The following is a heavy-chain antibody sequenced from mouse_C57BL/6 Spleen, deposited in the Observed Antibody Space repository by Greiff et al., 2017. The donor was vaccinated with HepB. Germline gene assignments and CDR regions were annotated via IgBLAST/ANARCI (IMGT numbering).Heavy chain of an antibody. J-gene: IGHJ4*01. CDR2: IDPSDSYT. D-gene: IGHD1-1*02. V-gene: IGHV1-69*01. Sequence: QVQLQQPGAELVMPGASVKLSCKASGYTFTSYWMHWVKQRPGQGLEWIGEIDPSDSYTNYNQKFKGKSTLTVDKSSSTAYRQLSSLTSEDSAVYYCARYYGDYAMDYWGQGTSVTVSS. CDR1: GYTFTSYW. CDR3: ARYYGDYAMDY.